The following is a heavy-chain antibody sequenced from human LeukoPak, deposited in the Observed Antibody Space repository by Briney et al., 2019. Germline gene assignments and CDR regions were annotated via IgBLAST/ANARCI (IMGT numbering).Heavy chain of an antibody. J-gene: IGHJ4*02. D-gene: IGHD5-18*01. CDR3: GRDPKLGIRGYTYGYIDF. CDR2: INTNTGNP. Sequence: ASVKVSCKTSGYTFTTYAISWARQAPGQGLEWMGWINTNTGNPTYAQGFFTGRYVFSLDTSVNTAYLQITGLKADDTAVYYCGRDPKLGIRGYTYGYIDFWGQGTLVTVAS. CDR1: GYTFTTYA. V-gene: IGHV7-4-1*02.